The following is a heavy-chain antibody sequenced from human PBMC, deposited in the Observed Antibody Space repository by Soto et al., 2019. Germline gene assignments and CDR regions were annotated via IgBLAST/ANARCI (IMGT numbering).Heavy chain of an antibody. J-gene: IGHJ4*02. CDR1: GYTFTSYD. CDR2: MDPNSGNT. D-gene: IGHD4-4*01. V-gene: IGHV1-8*01. CDR3: ARLRRGRGEDDYSKEYYYFDY. Sequence: ASVKVSCKASGYTFTSYDINWVRQATGQGLEWMGWMDPNSGNTGYAQKFQGRVTMTRNTSISTAYMELSSLRSEDTAVYYCARLRRGRGEDDYSKEYYYFDYWGQGTLVTVSS.